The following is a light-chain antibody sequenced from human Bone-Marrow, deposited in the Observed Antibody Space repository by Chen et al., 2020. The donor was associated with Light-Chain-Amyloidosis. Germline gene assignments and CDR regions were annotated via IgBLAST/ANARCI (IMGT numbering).Light chain of an antibody. V-gene: IGLV3-21*02. J-gene: IGLJ3*02. CDR2: DNT. CDR1: NIGSKG. Sequence: SYVLTQPPSVSVAPGQTATITCGADNIGSKGLHWYQHKAGQAPVLVVFDNTDRPSEIPERFSGSKYGNTATLTIIGVEAGDEADYYCQVWDRSSDRPVFGGGTKLTVL. CDR3: QVWDRSSDRPV.